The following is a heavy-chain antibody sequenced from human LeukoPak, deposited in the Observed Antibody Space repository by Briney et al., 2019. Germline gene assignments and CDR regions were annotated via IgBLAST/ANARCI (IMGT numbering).Heavy chain of an antibody. J-gene: IGHJ3*02. CDR3: ARVRFLEWLPDVFDI. V-gene: IGHV4-59*01. D-gene: IGHD3-3*01. CDR1: GGSISSYY. CDR2: IYYSGST. Sequence: SETLSLTCTVSGGSISSYYWSWIRQPPGKGLEWIGYIYYSGSTNYNPSLKSRVTISVDTSKNQFSLKLSSVTAADTAVYYCARVRFLEWLPDVFDIWGQGTMVTVSS.